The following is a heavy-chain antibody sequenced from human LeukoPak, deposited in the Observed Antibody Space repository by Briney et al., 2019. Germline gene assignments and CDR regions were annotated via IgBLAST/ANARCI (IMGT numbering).Heavy chain of an antibody. V-gene: IGHV1-46*01. D-gene: IGHD3-22*01. CDR2: INPSGGST. J-gene: IGHJ4*02. CDR3: ARDALNNDSSGYYPGY. Sequence: ASVTVSCKASGYTFTSYYMHWVRQAPGQGLEWMGIINPSGGSTSYAQKFQGRVTMTRDTSTSTVYMELSSLRSEDTAVYYCARDALNNDSSGYYPGYWGQGTLVTVSS. CDR1: GYTFTSYY.